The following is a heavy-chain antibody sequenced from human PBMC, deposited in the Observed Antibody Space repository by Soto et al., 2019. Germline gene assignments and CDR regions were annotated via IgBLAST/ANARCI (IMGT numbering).Heavy chain of an antibody. Sequence: ASVKVSCKASGYTFTSYDINWVRQATGQGLEWMGWMNPNSGNTGYAQKFQGRVTLTRNTSISTAYMELSSLRSEDTAVYYCARGSYPFTRGRFDPWGQGTLVTVSS. J-gene: IGHJ5*02. CDR1: GYTFTSYD. CDR2: MNPNSGNT. D-gene: IGHD3-16*01. CDR3: ARGSYPFTRGRFDP. V-gene: IGHV1-8*01.